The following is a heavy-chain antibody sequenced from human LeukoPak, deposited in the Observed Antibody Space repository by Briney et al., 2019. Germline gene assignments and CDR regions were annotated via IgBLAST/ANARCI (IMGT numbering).Heavy chain of an antibody. CDR3: VRDRGSYRPIDY. J-gene: IGHJ4*02. D-gene: IGHD1-26*01. V-gene: IGHV3-21*01. Sequence: GGSLRLSCTAAGFTFNNYAMSWVRQAPGKGLEWVSSISSSGTYIYYRDSVKGRFTISRDNAENSVYLQMNSLRVEDTAVYYCVRDRGSYRPIDYWGQGTLVTVSS. CDR2: ISSSGTYI. CDR1: GFTFNNYA.